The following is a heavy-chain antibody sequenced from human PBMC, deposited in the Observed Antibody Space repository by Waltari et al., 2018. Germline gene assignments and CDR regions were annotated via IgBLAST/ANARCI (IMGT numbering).Heavy chain of an antibody. J-gene: IGHJ5*02. D-gene: IGHD2-2*03. CDR3: ARQTLGYCTSAACRRLET. Sequence: QVQLQESGPGLVRPSETLSLTCDVSGYFINTRFFSGWIREPPGKGLEWIGNNYHDGTTYYNPSLKHRLMISLDTSKNQFSLRLNFVDVADTAVYYCARQTLGYCTSAACRRLETWGQGILVTVSS. CDR2: NYHDGTT. V-gene: IGHV4-38-2*01. CDR1: GYFINTRFF.